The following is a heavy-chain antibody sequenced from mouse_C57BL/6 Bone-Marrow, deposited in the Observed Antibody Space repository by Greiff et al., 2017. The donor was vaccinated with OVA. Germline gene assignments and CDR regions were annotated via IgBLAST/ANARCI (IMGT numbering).Heavy chain of an antibody. V-gene: IGHV1-42*01. J-gene: IGHJ3*01. CDR2: INPSTGGT. CDR1: GYSFTGYY. CDR3: ARGETGPFAY. Sequence: EVQLQQSGPELVKPGASVKISCKASGYSFTGYYMNWVKQSPEKSLEWIGGINPSTGGTTYNQKFKAKATLTVDKSSSTAYMQLKSRTSEDAAVYYCARGETGPFAYWGQGTRVTVSA. D-gene: IGHD2-13*01.